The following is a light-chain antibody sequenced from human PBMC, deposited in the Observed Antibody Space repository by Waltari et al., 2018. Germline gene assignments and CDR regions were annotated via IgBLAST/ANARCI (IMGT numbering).Light chain of an antibody. CDR3: HQYNSYSPFT. CDR1: QSISSW. Sequence: DIEMTQSPSTLSASIGDRVTITCRASQSISSWLAWYQQKPGKAPKLLIFRSSSLESGVPSRFSGSGSGTEFTLTISSLQPDDFASYYCHQYNSYSPFTFGQGTRLDI. J-gene: IGKJ2*01. V-gene: IGKV1-5*03. CDR2: RSS.